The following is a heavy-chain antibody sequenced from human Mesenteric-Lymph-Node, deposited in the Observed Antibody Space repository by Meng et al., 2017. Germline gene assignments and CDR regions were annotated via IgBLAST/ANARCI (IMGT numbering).Heavy chain of an antibody. V-gene: IGHV3-7*03. CDR2: IKQDGSEK. CDR1: GFTFSSYW. D-gene: IGHD2-2*01. J-gene: IGHJ4*02. CDR3: ARDYCTSISCNEAY. Sequence: GESLKISCAASGFTFSSYWMSWVRQAPGKGLEWVANIKQDGSEKYYVDSMKGRFTISRDNANNSVSLQMNSLRVEDTAVYYCARDYCTSISCNEAYWGQGTLVTVSS.